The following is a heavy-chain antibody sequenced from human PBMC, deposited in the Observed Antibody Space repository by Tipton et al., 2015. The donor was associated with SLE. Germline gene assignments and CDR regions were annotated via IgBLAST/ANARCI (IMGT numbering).Heavy chain of an antibody. CDR1: GYSISSGYY. V-gene: IGHV4-30-4*01. D-gene: IGHD1/OR15-1a*01. CDR3: ARDQGEETGTPTRFDS. CDR2: IFNSGTT. Sequence: TLSLTCAVSGYSISSGYYWSWIRQPPGKGLEWIGYIFNSGTTYYNPSLERRITISVDTSKNQFSLKLSSVTAADTAVYYCARDQGEETGTPTRFDSWGQGTLVTVSS. J-gene: IGHJ4*02.